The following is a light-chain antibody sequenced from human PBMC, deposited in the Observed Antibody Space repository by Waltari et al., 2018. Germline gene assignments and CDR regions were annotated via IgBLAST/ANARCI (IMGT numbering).Light chain of an antibody. CDR3: CSYAGSYPYV. V-gene: IGLV2-11*01. J-gene: IGLJ1*01. CDR2: DVS. CDR1: SSDVGGYNS. Sequence: QSALTQPRSVSGSPGQSVIISCTGPSSDVGGYNSVSWYQQHPGKTPKLMIYDVSKRPSGVPDRFSGSKSGNTASLTISGLQAEDEADYYCCSYAGSYPYVFGTGTKVTVL.